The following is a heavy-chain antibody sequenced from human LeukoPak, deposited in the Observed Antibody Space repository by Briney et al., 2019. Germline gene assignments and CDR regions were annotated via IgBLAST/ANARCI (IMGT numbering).Heavy chain of an antibody. J-gene: IGHJ4*02. CDR3: ARDPGYSSFDY. Sequence: GGSLRLSCAASGFTFGRYWMTWVRQTPAKGLEFVANIKEDGSVRNYVDSVQGRFTISRDNAKNSLYLHMNSLRAEDTAVYYCARDPGYSSFDYWGQGTLVTVSS. D-gene: IGHD6-13*01. CDR1: GFTFGRYW. V-gene: IGHV3-7*01. CDR2: IKEDGSVR.